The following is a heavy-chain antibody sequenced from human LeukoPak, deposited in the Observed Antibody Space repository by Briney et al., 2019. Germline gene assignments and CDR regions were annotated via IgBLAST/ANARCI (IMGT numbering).Heavy chain of an antibody. CDR1: GGSFSGYY. D-gene: IGHD2-15*01. Sequence: ASETLSLTCAVYGGSFSGYYWSWIRQAPGKGLEWVANIKQDGSEKYYVDSVKGRFTISRDNAKNSLYLQMSSLRAEDTAVYYCAREVGDGMDVWGQGTTVTVSS. CDR3: AREVGDGMDV. J-gene: IGHJ6*02. V-gene: IGHV3-7*01. CDR2: IKQDGSEK.